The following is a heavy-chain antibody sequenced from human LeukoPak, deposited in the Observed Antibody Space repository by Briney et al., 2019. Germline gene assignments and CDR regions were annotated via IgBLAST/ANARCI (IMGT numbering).Heavy chain of an antibody. Sequence: SETLSLTCTVSGYSISSGYYWSWIRQHPGKGLEWIGYIYYSGSTYYNPSLKSRVTISVDTSKNQFSLKLSSVTAADTAVYYCAREPQYCSSTSCYADAFDIWGQGTMVTVSS. CDR1: GYSISSGYY. D-gene: IGHD2-2*01. V-gene: IGHV4-31*03. CDR3: AREPQYCSSTSCYADAFDI. CDR2: IYYSGST. J-gene: IGHJ3*02.